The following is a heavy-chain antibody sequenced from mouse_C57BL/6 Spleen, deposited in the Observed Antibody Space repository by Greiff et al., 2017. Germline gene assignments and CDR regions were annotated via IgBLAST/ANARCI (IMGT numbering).Heavy chain of an antibody. CDR1: GYTFTSYW. Sequence: QVQLQQPGAELVKPGASVKLSCKASGYTFTSYWMQWVKQRPGQGLEWIGEIDPSDSYTNYNQKFKGKATLTVDTSSSTAYMQLSSLTSEDSAVYYCARQVMVVDYYAMDYWGQGTSVTVSS. CDR3: ARQVMVVDYYAMDY. V-gene: IGHV1-50*01. CDR2: IDPSDSYT. D-gene: IGHD2-3*01. J-gene: IGHJ4*01.